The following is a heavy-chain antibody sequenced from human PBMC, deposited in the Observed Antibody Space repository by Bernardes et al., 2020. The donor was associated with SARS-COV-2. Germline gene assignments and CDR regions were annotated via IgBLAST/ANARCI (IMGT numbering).Heavy chain of an antibody. CDR2: IGSTSIHR. CDR1: GFTFSSNT. D-gene: IGHD1-26*01. J-gene: IGHJ5*02. V-gene: IGHV3-21*01. Sequence: GGSLRLSCAASGFTFSSNTMDWFRQAPGKGLEWVSSIGSTSIHRFYADSVKGRFTISRDNSKNSLYLQMNNLRAEDTAGYYCAKDIPFSGSTWGQGTLVNVSS. CDR3: AKDIPFSGST.